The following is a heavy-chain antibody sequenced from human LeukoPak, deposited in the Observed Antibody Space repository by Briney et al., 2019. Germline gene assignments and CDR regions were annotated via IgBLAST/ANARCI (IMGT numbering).Heavy chain of an antibody. J-gene: IGHJ4*02. Sequence: SGPTLVNPTQTLTLTCTFSGFSLSTSGMCVSWIRQPPGKALEWLARIDWDDDKYYSTSLKTRLTISKDTSKNQVVLAMTNMDPVDTATYYCARIRGYSYGYYFDYWGQGTLVTVSS. CDR3: ARIRGYSYGYYFDY. D-gene: IGHD5-18*01. V-gene: IGHV2-70*11. CDR2: IDWDDDK. CDR1: GFSLSTSGMC.